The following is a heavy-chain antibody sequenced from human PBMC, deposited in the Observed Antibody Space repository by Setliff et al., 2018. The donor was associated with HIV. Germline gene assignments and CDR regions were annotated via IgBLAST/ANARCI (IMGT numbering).Heavy chain of an antibody. CDR1: NGSFSAYY. CDR3: ALLEVPLIVGTPPPI. Sequence: PSETLSLTCSVYNGSFSAYYWAWSGQPPGKGLEWIGEINHGGSATYNPSLTGRVGISVDTSKNQFSLKMIAGTAADAAVYYWALLEVPLIVGTPPPIWGQGTLVTVSS. D-gene: IGHD1-26*01. V-gene: IGHV4-34*01. CDR2: INHGGSA. J-gene: IGHJ4*02.